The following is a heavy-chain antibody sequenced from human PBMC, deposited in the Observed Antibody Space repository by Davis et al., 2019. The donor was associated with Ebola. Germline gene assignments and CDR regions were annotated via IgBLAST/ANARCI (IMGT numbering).Heavy chain of an antibody. Sequence: PGGSLRLSCAASGFTVSSSYMSWVRQAPGKGLEWVSVIYSGGNTFYADSLKGRFSVSRDNSKNTLYLQMNSLRAEDTAVYYCAKSDRMDVWGQGTTVTVSS. CDR3: AKSDRMDV. CDR1: GFTVSSSY. D-gene: IGHD3-22*01. CDR2: IYSGGNT. V-gene: IGHV3-66*01. J-gene: IGHJ6*02.